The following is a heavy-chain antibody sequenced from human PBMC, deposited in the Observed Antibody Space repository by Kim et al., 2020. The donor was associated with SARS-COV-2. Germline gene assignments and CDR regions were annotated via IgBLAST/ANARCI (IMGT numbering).Heavy chain of an antibody. D-gene: IGHD2-21*01. J-gene: IGHJ4*02. CDR3: ARRSGGAYFDY. CDR1: GGSISSAGDY. V-gene: IGHV4-31*03. Sequence: SETLSLTCTVSGGSISSAGDYWTWIRQLPGRDLQWIGYIYSTGHTYYNSSLQSRAIISIDTSRNQFSRELTSVTAADRAVYYCARRSGGAYFDYWGQGALVTVP. CDR2: IYSTGHT.